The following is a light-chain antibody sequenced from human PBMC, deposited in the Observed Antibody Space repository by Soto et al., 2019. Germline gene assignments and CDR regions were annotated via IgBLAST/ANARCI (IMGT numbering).Light chain of an antibody. Sequence: QSALTQPASVSESPGQSISISCGGGRNDIGTYNLVSWYQQHPGKAPKLIIYEGNKRHSGVSNRFSGSSSGNTASLTISGLQAEDEADYYCCSYTDGSSLLFGGGTKVTVL. CDR3: CSYTDGSSLL. CDR1: RNDIGTYNL. J-gene: IGLJ3*02. V-gene: IGLV2-23*01. CDR2: EGN.